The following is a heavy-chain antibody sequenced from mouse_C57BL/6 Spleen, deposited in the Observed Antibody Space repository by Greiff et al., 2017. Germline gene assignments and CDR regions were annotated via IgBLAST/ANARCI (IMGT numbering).Heavy chain of an antibody. CDR3: ARGGYGYDENYYAMDY. V-gene: IGHV1-55*01. Sequence: VQLQQPGAELVKPGASVKMSCKASGYTFTSYWITWVKQRPGQGLEWIGDIYPGSGSTNYNEKFKSKATLTVDTSSSTAYMQLSSLTSEDSAVYYCARGGYGYDENYYAMDYWGQGTSVTVSS. J-gene: IGHJ4*01. CDR2: IYPGSGST. D-gene: IGHD2-2*01. CDR1: GYTFTSYW.